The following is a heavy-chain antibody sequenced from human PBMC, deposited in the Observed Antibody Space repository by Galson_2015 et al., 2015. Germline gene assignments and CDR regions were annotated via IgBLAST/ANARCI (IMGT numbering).Heavy chain of an antibody. J-gene: IGHJ4*02. D-gene: IGHD3-22*01. Sequence: SLRLSCAASGFTFSSYAMSWVRQAPGKGLEWVSTISGSGSTTYYADSVKGRFTISRDTSKNTQYLQMNSLRAEDTAVYYCAKDGGARYYDSSGQIRSDPPYYFDYGGQGTLVTVSS. CDR3: AKDGGARYYDSSGQIRSDPPYYFDY. CDR2: ISGSGSTT. V-gene: IGHV3-23*01. CDR1: GFTFSSYA.